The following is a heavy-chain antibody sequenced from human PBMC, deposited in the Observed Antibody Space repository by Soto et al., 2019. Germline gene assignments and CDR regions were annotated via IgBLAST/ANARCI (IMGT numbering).Heavy chain of an antibody. D-gene: IGHD2-15*01. CDR1: GGSISSGDYY. V-gene: IGHV4-39*07. J-gene: IGHJ4*02. Sequence: PSETLSLTCTVSGGSISSGDYYWSWIRQPPGKGLEWIGEINHSGSTNYNPSLKNRVTISVDGSKNQFSLKMSSVTAADTAVYYCTRGRYCSGGGCYSDYWGLGTLVTVSS. CDR2: INHSGST. CDR3: TRGRYCSGGGCYSDY.